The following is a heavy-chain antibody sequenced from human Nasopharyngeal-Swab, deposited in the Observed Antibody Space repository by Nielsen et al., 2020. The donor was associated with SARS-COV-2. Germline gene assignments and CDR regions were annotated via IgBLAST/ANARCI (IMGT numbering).Heavy chain of an antibody. Sequence: GGSLRLSCKGSGYSFTSYGIGWVRQLPGKGLERMWIIYPGESDTRYSPSFQGQVTISADKSISTAYLQWTSLKVSDTAMYDCAWSSSWYHTGYFDYWGQGTLVTVSS. CDR3: AWSSSWYHTGYFDY. CDR2: IYPGESDT. J-gene: IGHJ4*02. D-gene: IGHD6-13*01. CDR1: GYSFTSYG. V-gene: IGHV5-51*01.